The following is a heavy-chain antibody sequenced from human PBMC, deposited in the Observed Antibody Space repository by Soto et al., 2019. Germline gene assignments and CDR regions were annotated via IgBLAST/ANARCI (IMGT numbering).Heavy chain of an antibody. CDR1: GFTFSSYA. V-gene: IGHV3-23*01. Sequence: PGGSLRLSCAASGFTFSSYAMSWVRQAPGKGLEWVSAISGSGGSTYYADSVKGRFTISGANSKNTLYLQMNSLRAEDTAVYYCAKRGSSKHLVPWEWFDPWGKGNLVTSPQ. D-gene: IGHD6-13*01. J-gene: IGHJ5*02. CDR2: ISGSGGST. CDR3: AKRGSSKHLVPWEWFDP.